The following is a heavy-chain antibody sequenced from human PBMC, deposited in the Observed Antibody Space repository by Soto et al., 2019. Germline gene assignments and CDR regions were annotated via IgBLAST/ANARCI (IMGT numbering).Heavy chain of an antibody. Sequence: QVQLQESGPGLVKPSETLSLTCTVSGGSISSYYWSWFRQPPGKGLEWIGYIYDSVRTNYNPYYKCCVTISVDTSKDQFFVKLSPVTAADTAVYYWARMRAKSYYYAYGMDVWGQGSTVTVSS. CDR2: IYDSVRT. J-gene: IGHJ6*02. V-gene: IGHV4-59*01. CDR3: ARMRAKSYYYAYGMDV. CDR1: GGSISSYY.